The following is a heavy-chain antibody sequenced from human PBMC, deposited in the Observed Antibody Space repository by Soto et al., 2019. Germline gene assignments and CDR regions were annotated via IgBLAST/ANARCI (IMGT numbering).Heavy chain of an antibody. J-gene: IGHJ6*02. CDR2: IYYSGST. CDR3: PTLSSLDPGDYYYGMDV. Sequence: PSETLSLPCTVSGGSISSGGYYWSWIRQHPGKGLEWIGYIYYSGSTYYNPSLKSRVTISVDTSKNQFSLKLSSVTAADTAVYYCPTLSSLDPGDYYYGMDVWGQGTTVTVSS. D-gene: IGHD3-10*01. CDR1: GGSISSGGYY. V-gene: IGHV4-31*03.